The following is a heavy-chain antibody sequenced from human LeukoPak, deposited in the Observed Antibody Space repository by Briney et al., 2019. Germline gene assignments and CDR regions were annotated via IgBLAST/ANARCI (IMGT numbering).Heavy chain of an antibody. D-gene: IGHD3-3*01. CDR3: ARVGDDFWSGFNNYYYYMDV. Sequence: EASVRVSCKASGGTFSSYAISWVRQAPGQGLEWMGGIIPIFGTANYAQKFQGRVTITADKSTSTAYMELSSLRSEDTAVYYCARVGDDFWSGFNNYYYYMDVWGKGTTVTVSS. V-gene: IGHV1-69*06. CDR2: IIPIFGTA. CDR1: GGTFSSYA. J-gene: IGHJ6*03.